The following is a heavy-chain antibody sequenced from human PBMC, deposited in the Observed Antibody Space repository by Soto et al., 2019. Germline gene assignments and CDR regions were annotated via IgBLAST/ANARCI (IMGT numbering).Heavy chain of an antibody. CDR1: GGSISTNY. J-gene: IGHJ5*02. V-gene: IGHV4-4*08. CDR2: ISSSGYT. D-gene: IGHD4-17*01. CDR3: ASLHGDRFAP. Sequence: SETLSLTCTVSGGSISTNYWSWIRQPPGKGLEWIGYISSSGYTNYNASLKSRITISIDTSKHHFSLKLTSVTAAGTAVYYCASLHGDRFAPWGQGTLVPVSS.